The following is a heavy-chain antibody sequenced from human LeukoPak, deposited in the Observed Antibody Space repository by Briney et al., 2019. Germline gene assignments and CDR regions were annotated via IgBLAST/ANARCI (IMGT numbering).Heavy chain of an antibody. CDR2: ISYDGSNK. CDR3: AKDAHINPLPYFDY. J-gene: IGHJ4*02. Sequence: GRSLRLSCAASGFTFSSYGMHWVRQAPGKGLEWVVVISYDGSNKYYADSVKGRFTISRDNSKNTLYLQMNSLRAEDTAVYYCAKDAHINPLPYFDYWGQGTLVTVSS. D-gene: IGHD2-21*01. CDR1: GFTFSSYG. V-gene: IGHV3-30*18.